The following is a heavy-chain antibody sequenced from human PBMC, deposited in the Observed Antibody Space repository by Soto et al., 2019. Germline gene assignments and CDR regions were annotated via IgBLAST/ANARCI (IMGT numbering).Heavy chain of an antibody. J-gene: IGHJ5*02. CDR1: GYTFTSYG. CDR3: ARDPSSSSWLYNWFDP. D-gene: IGHD6-13*01. Sequence: GASVKVSCKASGYTFTSYGISWVRQAPGQGLEWMGWISAYNGNTNYAQKLQGRVTMTTDTSTSTAYMELRSLRSDDTAVYYCARDPSSSSWLYNWFDPWGQGTLVTVSS. CDR2: ISAYNGNT. V-gene: IGHV1-18*01.